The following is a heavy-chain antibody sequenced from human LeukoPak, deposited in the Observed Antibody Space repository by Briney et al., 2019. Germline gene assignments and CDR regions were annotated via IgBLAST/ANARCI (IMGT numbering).Heavy chain of an antibody. CDR1: GFTFSSYW. CDR2: INTDGSST. D-gene: IGHD6-19*01. J-gene: IGHJ4*02. Sequence: PGGSLRLSCAASGFTFSSYWMHWVRQAPGKGLMWVSGINTDGSSTMYADSVKGRFTISRDNSRNTLSLQMDSLRPADTAAYYCARRGVSGTSDYWGQGTLVTVSS. V-gene: IGHV3-74*03. CDR3: ARRGVSGTSDY.